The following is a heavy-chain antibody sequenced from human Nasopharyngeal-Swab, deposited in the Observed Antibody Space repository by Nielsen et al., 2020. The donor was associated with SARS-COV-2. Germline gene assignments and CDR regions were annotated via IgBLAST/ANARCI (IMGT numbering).Heavy chain of an antibody. CDR3: ARERGSYSNAGGYYYYMDV. D-gene: IGHD1-26*01. V-gene: IGHV1-69*13. CDR1: GGTFSSYA. Sequence: SVKASCKASGGTFSSYAISWVRQAPGQGLEWMGGIIPIFGTANYTQKFQGRVTITADESTSAAYMELRSLRSDDTAVYYCARERGSYSNAGGYYYYMDVWGKGTTVTVSS. CDR2: IIPIFGTA. J-gene: IGHJ6*03.